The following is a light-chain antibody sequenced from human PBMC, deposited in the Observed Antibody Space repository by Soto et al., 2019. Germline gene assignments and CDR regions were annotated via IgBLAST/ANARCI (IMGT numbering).Light chain of an antibody. J-gene: IGKJ1*01. CDR2: GAS. V-gene: IGKV3-15*01. Sequence: EIVMTQSPATLSVSPGEKATLSCRASQSVSNNLAWFQQKPGQAPRLLIYGASNRATGVSARFSGSGSGTEFTLTISSLQSEDFAVYYCQQYHYWWTFGQGTKVDNK. CDR1: QSVSNN. CDR3: QQYHYWWT.